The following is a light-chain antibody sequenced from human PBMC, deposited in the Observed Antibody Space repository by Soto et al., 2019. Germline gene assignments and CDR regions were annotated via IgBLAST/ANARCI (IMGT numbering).Light chain of an antibody. CDR3: QQYRDNWT. Sequence: DIQMTQSPSTLSASVGDRVTITCRASQSISNWLAWYQQKPRTAPNLLIYKASTLQSGVPSRFSGSGSGTEFTLTISSLQPDDSATYYCQQYRDNWTFGQGTKVEIK. CDR2: KAS. CDR1: QSISNW. J-gene: IGKJ1*01. V-gene: IGKV1-5*03.